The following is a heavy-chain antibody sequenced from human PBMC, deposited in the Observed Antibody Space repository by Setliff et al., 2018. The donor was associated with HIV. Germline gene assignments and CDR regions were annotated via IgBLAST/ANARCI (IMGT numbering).Heavy chain of an antibody. CDR1: GYSINSGYY. D-gene: IGHD3-9*01. Sequence: SETLSLTCAVSGYSINSGYYWGWIRQPPGKGLEWIGTIYHSGSTYYNPPLKSRVTIPVDMSKNQFSLRLSSVTAADTAVYYCARGPPRWEEAISWYFDLWGRGTLVTVSS. V-gene: IGHV4-38-2*01. CDR2: IYHSGST. CDR3: ARGPPRWEEAISWYFDL. J-gene: IGHJ2*01.